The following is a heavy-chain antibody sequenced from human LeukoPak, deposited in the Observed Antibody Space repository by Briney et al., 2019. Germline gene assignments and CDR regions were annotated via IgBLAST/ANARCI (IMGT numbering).Heavy chain of an antibody. V-gene: IGHV3-21*04. CDR2: ISSSSSYI. D-gene: IGHD4-17*01. CDR1: GFTFSSYS. CDR3: AITYGDYVLSGAFDV. J-gene: IGHJ3*01. Sequence: GGSLRLSCAASGFTFSSYSMNWVRQAPGKGLEWVSSISSSSSYIYYADSVKGQFTISRDNAKNSLYLQMNSLRAEDTAVYYCAITYGDYVLSGAFDVWGQGTMVTVSS.